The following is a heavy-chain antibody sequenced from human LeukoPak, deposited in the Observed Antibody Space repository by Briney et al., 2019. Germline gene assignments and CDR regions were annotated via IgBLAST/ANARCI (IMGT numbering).Heavy chain of an antibody. J-gene: IGHJ6*03. V-gene: IGHV4-59*01. Sequence: SETLSLTCTVSGGSISSYYWSWIRQPPGKGLEWIGYIYYSGSTNYNPSLKSRVTISVDTSKNQFYLKLSSVTAADTAVYYCARSVEGYCSGGSCYSYYYYMDVWGKGTTVTVSS. CDR3: ARSVEGYCSGGSCYSYYYYMDV. D-gene: IGHD2-15*01. CDR2: IYYSGST. CDR1: GGSISSYY.